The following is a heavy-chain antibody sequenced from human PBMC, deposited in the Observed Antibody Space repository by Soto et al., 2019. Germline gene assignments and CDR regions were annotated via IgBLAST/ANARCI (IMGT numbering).Heavy chain of an antibody. CDR2: IIPIFGTA. Sequence: GASVKVSCKASGGTFSSYAISWVRQAPGQGLEWMGGIIPIFGTANYAQKFQGRVTITADESTSTAYMELSSLRSEDTAVYYCASGEYYDSSGYYYYYYGMDVWGQGTTVTVSS. J-gene: IGHJ6*02. CDR3: ASGEYYDSSGYYYYYYGMDV. V-gene: IGHV1-69*13. D-gene: IGHD3-22*01. CDR1: GGTFSSYA.